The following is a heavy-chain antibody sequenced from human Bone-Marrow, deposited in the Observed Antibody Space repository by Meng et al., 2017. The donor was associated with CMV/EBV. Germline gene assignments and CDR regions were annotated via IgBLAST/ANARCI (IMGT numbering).Heavy chain of an antibody. CDR2: INPSGGST. V-gene: IGHV1-46*01. D-gene: IGHD6-13*01. CDR3: ARCIAAAGTLYYYYYGMDV. Sequence: ASVKVSCKASGYTFTSYYMHWVRQAPGQGLEWMGIINPSGGSTSYAQKFQSRVTMTRDTSTSTVYMELSSLRSEDTAVYYCARCIAAAGTLYYYYYGMDVWGQGTTVTVSS. J-gene: IGHJ6*02. CDR1: GYTFTSYY.